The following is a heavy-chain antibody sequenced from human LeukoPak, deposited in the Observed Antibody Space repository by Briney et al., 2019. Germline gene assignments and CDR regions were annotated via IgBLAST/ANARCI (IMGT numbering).Heavy chain of an antibody. CDR3: ARDLTYSSGWYLVAYYCGMDV. D-gene: IGHD6-19*01. Sequence: GASVKVPCKSSVYPFTGYYMHGVRQAPGRGFEGMGWINPNSGGKNYGQKFQGSVTMTRDTAISPAYMELSGLSSDDTAVYYGARDLTYSSGWYLVAYYCGMDVWGQGTTVTVSS. V-gene: IGHV1-2*02. CDR2: INPNSGGK. CDR1: VYPFTGYY. J-gene: IGHJ6*02.